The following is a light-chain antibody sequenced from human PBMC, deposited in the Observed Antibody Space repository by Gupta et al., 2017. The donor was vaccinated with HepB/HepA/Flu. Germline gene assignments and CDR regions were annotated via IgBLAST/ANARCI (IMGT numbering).Light chain of an antibody. V-gene: IGLV1-47*01. CDR1: SSNVGSNY. CDR2: RNN. Sequence: QSVLTQPPSASGTPGQRVAISCSGSSSNVGSNYVSWYQQPPGTAPKLLMFRNNRRPSGVPERFSGSKSGTSASLAISWLRAEDEADYYCAAWDASLSGPVFGGGTKLTVL. J-gene: IGLJ3*02. CDR3: AAWDASLSGPV.